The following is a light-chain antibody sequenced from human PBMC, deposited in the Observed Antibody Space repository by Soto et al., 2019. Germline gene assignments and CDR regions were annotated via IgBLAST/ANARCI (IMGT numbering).Light chain of an antibody. J-gene: IGLJ2*01. Sequence: QSVLTQSSSASASLGSSVKLTCTLSSWHSSYIIAWHQQQPGKAPRYLMKLEGSGSYNKGSGVPDRFSGSSSGADRYLTLSNLQSEDEADYYWETWDTNTLVVFGGGTKLAVL. CDR2: LEGSGSY. V-gene: IGLV4-60*03. CDR3: ETWDTNTLVV. CDR1: SWHSSYI.